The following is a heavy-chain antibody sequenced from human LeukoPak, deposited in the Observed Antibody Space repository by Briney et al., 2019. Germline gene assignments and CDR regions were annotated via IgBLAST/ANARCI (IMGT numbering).Heavy chain of an antibody. D-gene: IGHD5-12*01. CDR1: GFTFSSYW. CDR3: AKDREGLSSGYDLEYFDY. Sequence: GGSLRLSCSASGFTFSSYWMHWVRQAPGKGLVWVSRINYDGTTTGYADSVKGRFTISRDNSKNTLFLQMNSLRAEDTAVYYCAKDREGLSSGYDLEYFDYWGQGTLVTVSS. V-gene: IGHV3-74*01. CDR2: INYDGTTT. J-gene: IGHJ4*02.